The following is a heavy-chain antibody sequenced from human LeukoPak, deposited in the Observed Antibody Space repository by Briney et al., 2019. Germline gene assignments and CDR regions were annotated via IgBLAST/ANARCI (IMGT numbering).Heavy chain of an antibody. V-gene: IGHV1-8*01. J-gene: IGHJ3*02. CDR1: GYTFTSFD. CDR2: MNPNSGNT. Sequence: ASVKVSCKASGYTFTSFDINWVRQATGQGLEWMGWMNPNSGNTGYAQQFQGRVTMTRNTSISTAYMELSSLRSEDTAVYYCARVGRDGKKDAFDIWGQGTMVTVSS. D-gene: IGHD5-24*01. CDR3: ARVGRDGKKDAFDI.